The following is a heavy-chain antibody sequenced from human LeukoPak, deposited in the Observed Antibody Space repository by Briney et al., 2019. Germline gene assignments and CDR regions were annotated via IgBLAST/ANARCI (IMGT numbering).Heavy chain of an antibody. CDR1: GYTFTSYG. V-gene: IGHV1-2*02. D-gene: IGHD3-16*02. CDR3: ARSKRAGSYRGTFDY. Sequence: GASVKVSCKASGYTFTSYGISWVRQAPGQGLEWMGWINPNSGGTNYAQKFQGRVTMTRDTSISTAYMELSRLRSDDTAVYYCARSKRAGSYRGTFDYWGQGTLVTVSS. J-gene: IGHJ4*02. CDR2: INPNSGGT.